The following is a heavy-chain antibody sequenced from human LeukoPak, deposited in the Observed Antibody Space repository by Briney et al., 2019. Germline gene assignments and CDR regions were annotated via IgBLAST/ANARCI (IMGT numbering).Heavy chain of an antibody. J-gene: IGHJ4*02. CDR1: GFTFTTYC. CDR2: INQDGTEK. CDR3: VKVAKYYYGSETYYFFEH. D-gene: IGHD3-10*01. Sequence: GGSLRLSCAASGFTFTTYCMSWVRQLPGKGLEWVANINQDGTEKYYVDSVKGRFTISRDNAKNSLDLQMNSLRVEDTGIYYCVKVAKYYYGSETYYFFEHWGQGTPVTASS. V-gene: IGHV3-7*01.